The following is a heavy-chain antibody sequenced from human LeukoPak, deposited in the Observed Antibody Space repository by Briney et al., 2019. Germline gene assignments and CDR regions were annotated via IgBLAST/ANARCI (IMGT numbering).Heavy chain of an antibody. CDR1: LFTFDEYA. CDR3: AKDNGSMVRGVTLNYYYYYGMDV. CDR2: ISWNRGSI. J-gene: IGHJ6*02. D-gene: IGHD3-10*01. V-gene: IGHV3-9*01. Sequence: GRSLRLSCVPSLFTFDEYAMHGVRQAPGKGREWVSGISWNRGSIGYADSVKGRFPISRENAQNSLCPQMNSLRAEDTALYYCAKDNGSMVRGVTLNYYYYYGMDVWGQGTTVTVSS.